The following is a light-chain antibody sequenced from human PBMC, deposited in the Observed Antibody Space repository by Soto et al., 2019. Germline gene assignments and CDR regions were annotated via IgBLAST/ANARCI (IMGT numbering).Light chain of an antibody. CDR2: GAS. V-gene: IGKV3-15*01. CDR1: QSVGNN. CDR3: QQYNNWPQLT. Sequence: RVMTQSPATLSVSPGERATLSCRASQSVGNNLAWYQQKPGQAPRLLIYGASTRATGIPARFSGGGSGTEFTHTISSLQSEDFAVYFCQQYNNWPQLTFGGGTKVEIK. J-gene: IGKJ4*01.